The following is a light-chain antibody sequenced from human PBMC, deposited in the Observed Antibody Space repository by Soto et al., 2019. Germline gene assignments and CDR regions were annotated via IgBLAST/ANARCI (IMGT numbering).Light chain of an antibody. V-gene: IGLV2-8*01. J-gene: IGLJ2*01. CDR1: SSDVGGYKY. CDR2: EVS. Sequence: QSVLTQPPSASGSPGQSVTISCTVTSSDVGGYKYVSWYQQHPGKAPKLMIFEVSKRPSGVPDRFSGSKSGNTASLTVSGLQAEDEADYYCCSYAGSNNLVFGGGTKVTVL. CDR3: CSYAGSNNLV.